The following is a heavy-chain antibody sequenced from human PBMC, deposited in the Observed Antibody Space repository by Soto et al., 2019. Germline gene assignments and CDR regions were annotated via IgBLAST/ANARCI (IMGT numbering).Heavy chain of an antibody. J-gene: IGHJ4*02. CDR2: IGTAGDT. CDR1: GFTFSSYD. CDR3: ARRGDSSGYDY. V-gene: IGHV3-13*01. Sequence: GGSLRLSCAASGFTFSSYDMHWVRQATGKGLEWVSAIGTAGDTYYPGSVKGRFTISRENAKNSLYLQMNSLRAGDTAVYYCARRGDSSGYDYWGQGTLVTVSS. D-gene: IGHD3-22*01.